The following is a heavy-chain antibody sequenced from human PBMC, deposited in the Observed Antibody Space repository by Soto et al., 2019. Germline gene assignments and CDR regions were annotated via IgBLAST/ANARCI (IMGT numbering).Heavy chain of an antibody. J-gene: IGHJ6*02. CDR1: GFTFTSSA. D-gene: IGHD3-10*01. V-gene: IGHV1-58*01. CDR3: AASFGKTYYYCMDV. CDR2: IVVGSGNT. Sequence: SVKASCKASGFTFTSSAVQWVRQARGQRLEWIGWIVVGSGNTNYAQKFQERVTITRDMSTSTAYMELSSLRSADTAVYYCAASFGKTYYYCMDVWRPRTTVSVSS.